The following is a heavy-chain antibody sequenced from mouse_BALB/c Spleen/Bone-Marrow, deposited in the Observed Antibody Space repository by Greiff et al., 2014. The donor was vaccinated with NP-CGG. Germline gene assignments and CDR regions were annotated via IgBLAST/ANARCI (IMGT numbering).Heavy chain of an antibody. CDR1: GYSITSYYS. CDR3: ARFAGTPYTMDY. CDR2: IHYSGIT. D-gene: IGHD4-1*01. V-gene: IGHV3-1*02. J-gene: IGHJ4*01. Sequence: DVKLVESGPDLVKPSQSLSLTCTVTGYSITSYYSWHWIRQFPGNKLKWMGYIHYSGITVYNPSLKSRISITRDTSNNQFFLQLNSVTTEDTATYYCARFAGTPYTMDYWGQGTSVTVSS.